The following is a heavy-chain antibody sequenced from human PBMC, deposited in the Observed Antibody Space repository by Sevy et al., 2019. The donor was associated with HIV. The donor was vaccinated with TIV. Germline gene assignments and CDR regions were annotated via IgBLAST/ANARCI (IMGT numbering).Heavy chain of an antibody. V-gene: IGHV3-53*01. CDR2: TYSGGRT. J-gene: IGHJ6*02. D-gene: IGHD2-21*02. Sequence: GGSLRLSCAASGFIVNSNYMSWVRQAPGKGLEWVSVTYSGGRTYTGDSVKGRFTISRDNSKNTLYLQMNSLRAEDTAVYYCARVLGRDSGYGMDVWGQGTTVTVSS. CDR3: ARVLGRDSGYGMDV. CDR1: GFIVNSNY.